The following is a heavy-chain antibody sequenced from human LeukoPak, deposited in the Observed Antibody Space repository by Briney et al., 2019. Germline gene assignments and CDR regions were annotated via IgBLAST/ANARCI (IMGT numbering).Heavy chain of an antibody. Sequence: GGSLRLSCAPSGFTFTDYSMNWVRQAPGKGPEWVSGISASGGTAYFADSVKGRFIISRDSSKNTLFLQMNSLRAEDTALYYCAKDPNGDWVGAFDMWGQGTKVTVSS. D-gene: IGHD3-10*01. CDR1: GFTFTDYS. J-gene: IGHJ3*02. CDR2: ISASGGTA. CDR3: AKDPNGDWVGAFDM. V-gene: IGHV3-23*01.